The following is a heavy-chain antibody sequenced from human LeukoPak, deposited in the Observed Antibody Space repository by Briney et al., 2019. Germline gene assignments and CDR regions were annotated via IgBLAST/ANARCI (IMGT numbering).Heavy chain of an antibody. CDR3: SRDASGGNSDGVPDY. D-gene: IGHD4-23*01. CDR1: GFTFGDHA. CDR2: IRSKAYGGTT. V-gene: IGHV3-49*04. Sequence: RSLTFTCTASGFTFGDHAMNWVRQAPGKGLEWVGFIRSKAYGGTTESAASVKGRFTMSRDDSKSIVYLQMNSLKTEDTAVYYCSRDASGGNSDGVPDYWGQASLATVSS. J-gene: IGHJ4*01.